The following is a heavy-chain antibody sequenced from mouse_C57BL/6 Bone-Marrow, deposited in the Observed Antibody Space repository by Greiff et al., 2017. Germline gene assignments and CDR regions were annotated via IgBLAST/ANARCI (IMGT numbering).Heavy chain of an antibody. Sequence: EVKLVESGGGLVKPGGSLKLSCAASGFTFCSYAMSWVRQTPEKRLEWVATISDGGSYTYYPDNVKGRFTISRDNAKNNLYLQMSHLKSEDTAMYYCARDRAITTVVATDAMDYWGQGTSVTVSS. D-gene: IGHD1-1*01. CDR3: ARDRAITTVVATDAMDY. V-gene: IGHV5-4*01. CDR2: ISDGGSYT. CDR1: GFTFCSYA. J-gene: IGHJ4*01.